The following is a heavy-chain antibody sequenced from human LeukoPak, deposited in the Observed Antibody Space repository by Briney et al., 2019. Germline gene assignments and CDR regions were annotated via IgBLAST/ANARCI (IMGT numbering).Heavy chain of an antibody. CDR2: ISTSGST. D-gene: IGHD2-15*01. Sequence: TSETLSLTCTVSGGSISSYYWSWIRQPAGKGLEWIGRISTSGSTNYNPSLKSRVTMSVDTSKNQFSLKLSSVTAADTAVYYCARQAVVVSSTPWFDPWGQGALVTVSS. V-gene: IGHV4-4*07. CDR1: GGSISSYY. CDR3: ARQAVVVSSTPWFDP. J-gene: IGHJ5*02.